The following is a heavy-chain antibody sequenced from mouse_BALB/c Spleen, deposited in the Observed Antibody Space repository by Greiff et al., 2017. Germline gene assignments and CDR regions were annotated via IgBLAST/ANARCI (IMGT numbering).Heavy chain of an antibody. CDR3: ARPAYRYYAMDY. V-gene: IGHV5-6*01. J-gene: IGHJ4*01. CDR2: ISSGGSYT. D-gene: IGHD2-14*01. Sequence: EVHLVESGGGLVKPGGSLKLSCAASGFTFSSYGMSWVRQTPDKRLEWVATISSGGSYTYYPDSVKGRFTISRDNAKNTLYLQMSSLKSEDTAMYYCARPAYRYYAMDYWGQGTSVTVSS. CDR1: GFTFSSYG.